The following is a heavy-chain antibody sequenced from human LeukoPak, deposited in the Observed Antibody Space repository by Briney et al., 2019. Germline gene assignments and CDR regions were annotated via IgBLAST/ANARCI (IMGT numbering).Heavy chain of an antibody. CDR3: ARQEYSSGWYSFDF. CDR2: MYSSGST. Sequence: SETLSLTCTVSGDSIRSYYWNWIRQPPGKGLEWIGYMYSSGSTNYSPSLKSRVTISLDTSKNQFSLKLNSVTAADTAVYYCARQEYSSGWYSFDFWGQGTLVTVSS. J-gene: IGHJ4*02. D-gene: IGHD6-19*01. V-gene: IGHV4-59*08. CDR1: GDSIRSYY.